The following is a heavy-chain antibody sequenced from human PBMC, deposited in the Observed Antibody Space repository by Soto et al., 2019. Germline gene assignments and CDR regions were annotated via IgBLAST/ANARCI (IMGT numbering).Heavy chain of an antibody. Sequence: GGSLRLPCAASGFTISSYARRWVRQAPGKRLERVAAISDDGGSTYYVDSVKGRVTISRDNSKSTLYLQMNSLRAEDTAVYYCARDPDTVMGYYYYGMDVWGQGTTVTVS. V-gene: IGHV3-23*01. CDR3: ARDPDTVMGYYYYGMDV. D-gene: IGHD5-18*01. CDR2: ISDDGGST. CDR1: GFTISSYA. J-gene: IGHJ6*02.